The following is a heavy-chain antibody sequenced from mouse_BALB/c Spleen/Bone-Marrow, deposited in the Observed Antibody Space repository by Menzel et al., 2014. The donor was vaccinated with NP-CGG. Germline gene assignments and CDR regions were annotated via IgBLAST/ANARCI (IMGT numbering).Heavy chain of an antibody. CDR3: ARWDYAMDY. CDR1: GYAFTNYL. Sequence: LMESGADLVRPGTSVKVSCKASGYAFTNYLIEWVKQRPGQGLEWIGVINPGSGGSNYNEKFKGKTTLTADKSASTAYMQLISLTSDDSAVYFCARWDYAMDYWGQGTSVTVSP. CDR2: INPGSGGS. J-gene: IGHJ4*01. V-gene: IGHV1-54*01.